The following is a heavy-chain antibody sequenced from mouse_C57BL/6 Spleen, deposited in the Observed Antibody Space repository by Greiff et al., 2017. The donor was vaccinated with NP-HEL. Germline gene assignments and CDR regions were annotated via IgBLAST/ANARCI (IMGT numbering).Heavy chain of an antibody. CDR3: AGGHEDYAMDY. D-gene: IGHD6-1*01. V-gene: IGHV1-55*01. Sequence: QVHVKQPGAELVKPGASVKMSCKASGYTFTSYWITWVKQRPGQGLEWIGDIYPGSGSTNYNEKFKSKATLTVDTSSSTAYMQLSSLTSEDAAVDYCAGGHEDYAMDYWGQGTSVTVSS. CDR1: GYTFTSYW. J-gene: IGHJ4*01. CDR2: IYPGSGST.